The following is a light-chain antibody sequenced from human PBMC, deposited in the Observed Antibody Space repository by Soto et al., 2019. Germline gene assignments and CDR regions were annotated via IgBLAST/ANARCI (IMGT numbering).Light chain of an antibody. CDR1: QSVSSSY. V-gene: IGKV3-20*01. CDR3: QQYGRSPPFT. Sequence: EIVLTQSPGTLSLSPGERATLSCRASQSVSSSYIAWYQQNPGQAPRLLIYGASSRATGIPDRFSGSWSGTDFTLTISRLETEDFAVYFCQQYGRSPPFTFGQVTKVEIK. J-gene: IGKJ2*01. CDR2: GAS.